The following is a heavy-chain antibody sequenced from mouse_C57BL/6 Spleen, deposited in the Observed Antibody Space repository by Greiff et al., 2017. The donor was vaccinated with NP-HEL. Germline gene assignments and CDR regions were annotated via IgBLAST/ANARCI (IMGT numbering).Heavy chain of an antibody. CDR2: ISDGGSYT. CDR1: GFTFSSYA. CDR3: ARVGYSNYEAMDY. Sequence: EVQLVESGGGLVKPGGSLKLSCAASGFTFSSYAMSWVRQTPEKRLEWVATISDGGSYTYYPDNVKGRFTISRDNAKNNLYLQMSHLKSEDTAMYYCARVGYSNYEAMDYWGQGTSVTVSS. J-gene: IGHJ4*01. V-gene: IGHV5-4*01. D-gene: IGHD2-5*01.